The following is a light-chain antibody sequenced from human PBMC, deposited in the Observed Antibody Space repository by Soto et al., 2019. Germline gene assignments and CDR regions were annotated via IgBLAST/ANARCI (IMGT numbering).Light chain of an antibody. V-gene: IGLV2-8*01. J-gene: IGLJ1*01. CDR1: SSDIGAYNY. Sequence: QSALTQPPSASGSPGQSVTISCTGTSSDIGAYNYVSWYQQHPGKAPKLIIYEVSQRPSGVPDRFSGSKSGNTASLTVSGLQLEDEADYYCSSYTTSSTRVFGTGTKLTVL. CDR3: SSYTTSSTRV. CDR2: EVS.